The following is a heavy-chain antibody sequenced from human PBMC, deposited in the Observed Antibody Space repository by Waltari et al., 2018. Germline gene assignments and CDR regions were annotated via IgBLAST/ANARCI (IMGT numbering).Heavy chain of an antibody. Sequence: QIRLVQSGDEIKEPGASVKVSCTASGYTFTSYGIRWLRRAPGQGLEWMGWVSPYEGNTNDAQKVQGRVGMTTDTTTATAYMGVRILTSDDTAMYYCARGDDILTDYYKGLDYWGQGTLVTVSS. J-gene: IGHJ4*02. CDR2: VSPYEGNT. CDR1: GYTFTSYG. D-gene: IGHD3-9*01. CDR3: ARGDDILTDYYKGLDY. V-gene: IGHV1-18*01.